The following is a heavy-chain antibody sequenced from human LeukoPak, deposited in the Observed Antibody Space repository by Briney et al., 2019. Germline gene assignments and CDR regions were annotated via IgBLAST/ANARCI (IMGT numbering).Heavy chain of an antibody. CDR2: ISYDGSDN. J-gene: IGHJ4*02. D-gene: IGHD3-3*01. Sequence: GGSLKLSCAASGFNFSIYAMHWVRQAPGKGLEWVALISYDGSDNYYADSVKGRFTVSRDTSKNTLYLQMNSLKAEDTAVYYCAKEPRGRLRFLDWSFDSWGQGTLVTVSS. V-gene: IGHV3-30*18. CDR1: GFNFSIYA. CDR3: AKEPRGRLRFLDWSFDS.